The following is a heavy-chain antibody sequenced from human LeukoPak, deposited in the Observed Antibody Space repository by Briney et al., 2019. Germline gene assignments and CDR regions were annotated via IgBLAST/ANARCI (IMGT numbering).Heavy chain of an antibody. CDR3: AREPFPRGYSYGWSDY. CDR1: GFTFSSYG. CDR2: ISYDGSNK. J-gene: IGHJ4*02. D-gene: IGHD5-18*01. Sequence: GRSLRLSCAASGFTFSSYGMHWVRQAPGKGLEWVAVISYDGSNKYYADSVKGRFTISRDNSKNTLYLQMNSLRAEDTAVYYCAREPFPRGYSYGWSDYWGQGTLVTVSS. V-gene: IGHV3-30*03.